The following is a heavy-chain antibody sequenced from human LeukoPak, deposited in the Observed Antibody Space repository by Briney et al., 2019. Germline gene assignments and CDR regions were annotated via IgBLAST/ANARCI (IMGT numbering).Heavy chain of an antibody. J-gene: IGHJ5*02. V-gene: IGHV4-61*02. D-gene: IGHD5-18*01. CDR3: ARGRGIYSYGYRGWFDP. CDR1: GGSISSGSYY. CDR2: IYTSGST. Sequence: PSETLSLTCTVSGGSISSGSYYWSWIRQPAGKGLEWIGRIYTSGSTNYNPSLKSRVTISVDTSKNQFSLKLSSVTAADTAVYYCARGRGIYSYGYRGWFDPWGQGTLVTVSS.